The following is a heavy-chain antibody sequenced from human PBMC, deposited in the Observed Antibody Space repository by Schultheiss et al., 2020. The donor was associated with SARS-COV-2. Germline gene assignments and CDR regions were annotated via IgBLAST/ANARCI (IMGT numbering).Heavy chain of an antibody. Sequence: GESLKISCAASGFTFSSYAMSWVRQAPGKGLEGVSTVSSGGTYTYYADSVKGRFTISRDNSKNTLNLQMNSMRAEDTAEYYCGKGGGTNSVDYWGQGILVTVSS. J-gene: IGHJ4*02. CDR3: GKGGGTNSVDY. D-gene: IGHD1-1*01. V-gene: IGHV3-23*01. CDR2: VSSGGTYT. CDR1: GFTFSSYA.